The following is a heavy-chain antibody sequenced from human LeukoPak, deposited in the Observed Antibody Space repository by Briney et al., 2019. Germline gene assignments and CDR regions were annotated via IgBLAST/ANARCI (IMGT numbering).Heavy chain of an antibody. CDR3: ARDIGGLGSSWQDGFDY. D-gene: IGHD6-13*01. CDR1: GFTFSSYA. Sequence: PGGSLRLSCAASGFTFSSYAMSWVRQAPGKGLEWVSAISGSGGSTYYADSVKGRFTISRDNSKNTLYLQMNSLRAEDTAVYYCARDIGGLGSSWQDGFDYWGQGTLVTVSS. CDR2: ISGSGGST. J-gene: IGHJ4*02. V-gene: IGHV3-23*01.